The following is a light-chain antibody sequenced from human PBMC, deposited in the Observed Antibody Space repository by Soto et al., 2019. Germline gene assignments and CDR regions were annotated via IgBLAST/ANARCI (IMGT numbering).Light chain of an antibody. J-gene: IGLJ3*02. V-gene: IGLV1-51*01. CDR2: DNN. Sequence: QSVLTQPPSVSAAPGQKVTISCSGGSSNIGNNYVSWYQQVAGTAPKLLIFDNNKRPSGIPDRFSGSKSGTSATLGIAGLQTGDAADYYRATWDSSLSAGLFGGGTQLTVL. CDR3: ATWDSSLSAGL. CDR1: SSNIGNNY.